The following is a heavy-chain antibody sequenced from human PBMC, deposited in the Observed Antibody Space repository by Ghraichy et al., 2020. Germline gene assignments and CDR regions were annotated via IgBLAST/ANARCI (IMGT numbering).Heavy chain of an antibody. CDR1: GGSFSGYY. CDR3: ARGRILWFGEGANYFDY. V-gene: IGHV4-34*01. J-gene: IGHJ4*02. Sequence: SETLSLTCAVYGGSFSGYYWSWIRQPPGKGLEWIGEINHSGSTNYNPSLKSRVTISVDTSKNQFSLKLSSVTAADTAVYYCARGRILWFGEGANYFDYWGQGTLVTVSS. D-gene: IGHD3-10*01. CDR2: INHSGST.